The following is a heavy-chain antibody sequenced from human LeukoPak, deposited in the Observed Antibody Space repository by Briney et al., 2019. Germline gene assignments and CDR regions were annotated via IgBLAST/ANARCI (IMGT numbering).Heavy chain of an antibody. CDR2: INHSGST. Sequence: SETLSLTCAVYGGSFSGYYWSWIRQPPGKGLEWIGEINHSGSTNYNPSLKSRVTISVDTSKNQFSLKLSSVTAADTAVNYCARGGWSYFDYWGQGTLVTVSS. J-gene: IGHJ4*02. V-gene: IGHV4-34*01. CDR3: ARGGWSYFDY. CDR1: GGSFSGYY. D-gene: IGHD2-15*01.